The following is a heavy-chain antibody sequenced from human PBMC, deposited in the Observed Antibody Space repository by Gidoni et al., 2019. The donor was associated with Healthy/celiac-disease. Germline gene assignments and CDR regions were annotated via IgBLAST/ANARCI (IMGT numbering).Heavy chain of an antibody. CDR1: CGSISRYY. V-gene: IGHV4-59*08. J-gene: IGHJ3*02. Sequence: QVQLQESVPGLVKPSETLSLTCTVSCGSISRYYCSWIRQPPGKGLELIGYIYYSVSTNYNPSLKSRVTISVDTSKNQFSLKRSSVTAADTAVYYCARGYGGNSVAFDIWGKVTMVTVSS. CDR3: ARGYGGNSVAFDI. CDR2: IYYSVST. D-gene: IGHD2-21*02.